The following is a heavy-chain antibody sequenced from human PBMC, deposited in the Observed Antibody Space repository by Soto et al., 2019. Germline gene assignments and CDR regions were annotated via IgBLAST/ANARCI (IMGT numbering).Heavy chain of an antibody. CDR1: GFTFSSYA. J-gene: IGHJ3*02. V-gene: IGHV3-23*01. CDR2: ISGSGGST. CDR3: AKDDRITIFGVGPDAFDI. D-gene: IGHD3-3*01. Sequence: PGGSLRLSCAASGFTFSSYAMSWVRQAPGKGLEWVSAISGSGGSTYYADSVKGRFTISRDNSKNTLYLQMNSLRAEDTAVYYCAKDDRITIFGVGPDAFDIWGQGTMVTVSS.